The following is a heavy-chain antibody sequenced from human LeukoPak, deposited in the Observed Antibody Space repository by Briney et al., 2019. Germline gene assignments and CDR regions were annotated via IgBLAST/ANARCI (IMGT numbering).Heavy chain of an antibody. D-gene: IGHD3-22*01. CDR2: MYYSEST. CDR3: ARHFTYYYDSRGYPRDAFDI. CDR1: GGSISGYY. V-gene: IGHV4-59*08. Sequence: KTSETLSLTCTVSGGSISGYYWSWIRQSPAQGMVRVGIMYYSESTNNNHSLNIRVTSTIDMSKNQFSLNLSPVTAAATALYYCARHFTYYYDSRGYPRDAFDIWGQGTMVTVFS. J-gene: IGHJ3*02.